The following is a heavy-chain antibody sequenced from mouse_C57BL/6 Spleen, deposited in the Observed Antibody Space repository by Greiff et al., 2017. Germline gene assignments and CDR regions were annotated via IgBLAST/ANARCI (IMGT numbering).Heavy chain of an antibody. CDR2: IDPSDSET. J-gene: IGHJ1*03. CDR3: ARGDYYGSRYWYFDV. CDR1: GYTFTSYW. D-gene: IGHD1-1*01. V-gene: IGHV1-52*01. Sequence: QVQLQQSGAELVRPGSSVKLSCKASGYTFTSYWMHWVKQRPIQGLEWIGNIDPSDSETHYNQKFKDKATLTVDKSSSTAYMQLSSLTSEDSAVYYCARGDYYGSRYWYFDVWGTGTTVTVSS.